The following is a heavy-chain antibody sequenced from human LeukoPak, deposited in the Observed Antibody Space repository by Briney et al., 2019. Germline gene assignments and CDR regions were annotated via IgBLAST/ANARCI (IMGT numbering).Heavy chain of an antibody. D-gene: IGHD5-18*01. CDR3: ARHRKVDTAGDY. CDR1: GGFISSSSYY. V-gene: IGHV4-39*01. Sequence: SETLSLTCTVSGGFISSSSYYWGWIRQSPGKGLEWIGSIYYNGNTYYNSPLKSRLTIALDTSRNQFSLKLTSVTAADTAVYFCARHRKVDTAGDYWGQGTLVTVSS. CDR2: IYYNGNT. J-gene: IGHJ4*02.